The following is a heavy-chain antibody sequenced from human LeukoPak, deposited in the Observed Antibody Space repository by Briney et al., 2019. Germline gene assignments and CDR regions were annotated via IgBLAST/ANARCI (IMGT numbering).Heavy chain of an antibody. Sequence: GGSLRLSCAASGFSFSSYNMNWVRQTPGKGLEWVSSITSSSTYTFYADSVKGRFTISRDNAKNSLYLQMNSLRAEDTALYYCARLQGYCSGGSCYTGDAFDIWGQGTMVTVSS. CDR3: ARLQGYCSGGSCYTGDAFDI. CDR1: GFSFSSYN. CDR2: ITSSSTYT. J-gene: IGHJ3*02. D-gene: IGHD2-15*01. V-gene: IGHV3-21*04.